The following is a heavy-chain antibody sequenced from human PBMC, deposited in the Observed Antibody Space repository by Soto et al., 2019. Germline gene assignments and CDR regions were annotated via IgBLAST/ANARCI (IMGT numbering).Heavy chain of an antibody. CDR1: GGSISSYY. Sequence: QVQLQESGPGLVKPSETLSLTCTVSGGSISSYYWSWIRQPPGKGLEWIGYIYYSGSTNYNPSLKSRVTISXXTXKXPFSLKLSSVTAADTAVYYCARVGATTLYYYYGMDVWGQGTTVTVSS. J-gene: IGHJ6*02. V-gene: IGHV4-59*01. CDR2: IYYSGST. CDR3: ARVGATTLYYYYGMDV. D-gene: IGHD1-26*01.